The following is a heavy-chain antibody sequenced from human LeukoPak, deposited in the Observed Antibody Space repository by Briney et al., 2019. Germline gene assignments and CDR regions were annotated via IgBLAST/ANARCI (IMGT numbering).Heavy chain of an antibody. V-gene: IGHV4-61*02. J-gene: IGHJ6*02. CDR3: ARLARIATAGNYGYHSMDV. CDR2: IYTSGST. D-gene: IGHD6-13*01. CDR1: GGSISSGSYY. Sequence: SQTLSLTCTVSGGSISSGSYYWSWIRQPAGKGLEWIGRIYTSGSTNYNPSLKSRVTTSVDTSENQFSLKLNSVTAADTAVYYCARLARIATAGNYGYHSMDVWGQGTTVTVSS.